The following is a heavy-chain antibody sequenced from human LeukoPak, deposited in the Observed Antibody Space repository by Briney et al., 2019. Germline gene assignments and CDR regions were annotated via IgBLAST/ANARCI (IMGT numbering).Heavy chain of an antibody. J-gene: IGHJ5*02. Sequence: SETLSLTRTVSGGSISSYYWSWIRQPPGKGLEWIGYIYYSGSTNYNPSLKSRVTISVDTSKNQFSLKLSSVTAADTAVYYCARGRIQLWLGLNWFDPWGQGTLVTVSS. D-gene: IGHD5-18*01. CDR2: IYYSGST. CDR1: GGSISSYY. CDR3: ARGRIQLWLGLNWFDP. V-gene: IGHV4-59*08.